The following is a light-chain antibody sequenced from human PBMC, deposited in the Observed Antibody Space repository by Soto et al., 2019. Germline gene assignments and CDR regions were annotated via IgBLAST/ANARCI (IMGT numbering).Light chain of an antibody. CDR1: QSVLYSSNNKNY. Sequence: DIVMTQSPDSLAVSLGERATINCKSSQSVLYSSNNKNYLAWYQQKPGQTPKLLIYWASTRESGVPDRFSGSGSGTDFTLTISSLQAEDVAVYYCQQYYDTPQYTFGQGTKLEIK. V-gene: IGKV4-1*01. CDR3: QQYYDTPQYT. CDR2: WAS. J-gene: IGKJ2*01.